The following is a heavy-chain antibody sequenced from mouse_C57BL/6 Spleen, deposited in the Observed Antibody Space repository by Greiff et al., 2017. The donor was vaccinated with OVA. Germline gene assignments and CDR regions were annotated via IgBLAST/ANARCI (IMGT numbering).Heavy chain of an antibody. D-gene: IGHD3-1*01. V-gene: IGHV1-64*01. Sequence: QVQLQQPGAELVKPGASVKLSCKASGYTFTSYWMHWVTQRPGQGLEWIGMIHPNSGSTNYNEKFKSKATLTVDKSSSTAYMQLRSLTSEETAVYYCARGGYDYAMDYWGQGTSVTVSA. CDR1: GYTFTSYW. J-gene: IGHJ4*01. CDR3: ARGGYDYAMDY. CDR2: IHPNSGST.